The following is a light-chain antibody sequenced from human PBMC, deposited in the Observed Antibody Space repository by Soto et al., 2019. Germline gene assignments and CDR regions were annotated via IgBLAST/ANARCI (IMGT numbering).Light chain of an antibody. V-gene: IGKV3-11*01. CDR2: DVS. CDR1: ESVTNY. Sequence: EIVFTQSPATLSLSPVERGTLSCMASESVTNYLAWYQQKPGQAPRLLVYDVSNRATGIPARFSGSGSGTDFTLTISSLEPEDFAVYYCQQRSNCPITCGQGTRREIK. J-gene: IGKJ5*01. CDR3: QQRSNCPIT.